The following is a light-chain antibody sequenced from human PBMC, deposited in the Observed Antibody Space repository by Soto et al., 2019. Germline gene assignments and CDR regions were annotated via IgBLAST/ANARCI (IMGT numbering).Light chain of an antibody. Sequence: DIQMTQSPSTLSASVGDRVTITCRASQSISYWLAWYRQKPGNAPKLLIYAASSLESGVPSRFSGSGSGTEFTLTISSLQPDDSASYYCQQYNSYSKTFGQGTKVDIK. CDR1: QSISYW. J-gene: IGKJ1*01. CDR3: QQYNSYSKT. CDR2: AAS. V-gene: IGKV1-5*01.